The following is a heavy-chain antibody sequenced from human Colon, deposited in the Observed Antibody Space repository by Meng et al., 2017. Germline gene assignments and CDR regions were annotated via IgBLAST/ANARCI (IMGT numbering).Heavy chain of an antibody. D-gene: IGHD1-20*01. CDR3: ARGDNWNDLDY. V-gene: IGHV3-30*04. Sequence: GGSLRLSCTASGFIFSYYAIHWVRQAPGKGLEWVAVISYDEKNRYYADSVKGRFTISRDNSKDTLYLEMNSLRPEDTAVYYCARGDNWNDLDYWGQGTPVTVSS. CDR2: ISYDEKNR. J-gene: IGHJ4*02. CDR1: GFIFSYYA.